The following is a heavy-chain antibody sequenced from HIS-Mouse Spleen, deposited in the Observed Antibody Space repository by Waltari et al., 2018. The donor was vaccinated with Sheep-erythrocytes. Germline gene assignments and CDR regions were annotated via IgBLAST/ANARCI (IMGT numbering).Heavy chain of an antibody. V-gene: IGHV3-21*01. CDR2: ISSSSSYI. J-gene: IGHJ3*02. CDR3: ARDSTSDAFDI. D-gene: IGHD6-6*01. CDR1: SYS. Sequence: SYSMNWVRQAPGKGLEWVSSISSSSSYIYYADSVKGRFTISRDNAKNSLYLQMNSLRAEDTAVYYCARDSTSDAFDIWGQGTMVTVSS.